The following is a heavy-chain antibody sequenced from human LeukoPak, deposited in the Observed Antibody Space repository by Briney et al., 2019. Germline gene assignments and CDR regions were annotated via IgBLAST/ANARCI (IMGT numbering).Heavy chain of an antibody. CDR1: GFTFTSYS. CDR2: ISSSTSYI. D-gene: IGHD2-2*01. J-gene: IGHJ3*02. CDR3: AIGSKGYCSSPTCPDAFDI. V-gene: IGHV3-21*01. Sequence: PGGSLRLSCAASGFTFTSYSMNWVRQAPGKGLEWVSSISSSTSYIYYADSLKGRFTISRDNAKNSLYLQMNSLRAEDTAVYYCAIGSKGYCSSPTCPDAFDIWGQGTMVTVSS.